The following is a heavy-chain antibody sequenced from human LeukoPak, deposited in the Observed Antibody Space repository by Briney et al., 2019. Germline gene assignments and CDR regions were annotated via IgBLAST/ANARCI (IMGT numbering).Heavy chain of an antibody. J-gene: IGHJ4*02. CDR3: AREGAVWYQVLGVRDDY. Sequence: ASVKVSCKAFGYSFTSYGISWVRQVPGRGLEWMGWISGYNGNTKYAQKFQVRVTMTTDTSASTAYMELRSLRSDDTAVYYCAREGAVWYQVLGVRDDYWGQGTLVTVSS. CDR1: GYSFTSYG. CDR2: ISGYNGNT. V-gene: IGHV1-18*01. D-gene: IGHD2-21*01.